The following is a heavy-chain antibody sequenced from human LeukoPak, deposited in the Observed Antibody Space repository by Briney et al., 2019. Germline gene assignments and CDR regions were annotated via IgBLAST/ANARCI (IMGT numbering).Heavy chain of an antibody. Sequence: PSGTLSLTCAVSGGSISSSNWWSWVRQPPGKGLEWIGEIYHSGSTNYNPSLKSRVTISVDKSKNQFSLKLSSVTAADTAVYYCARDRYYDSSGILDYWGQGTLVTVSS. CDR2: IYHSGST. CDR1: GGSISSSNW. CDR3: ARDRYYDSSGILDY. D-gene: IGHD3-22*01. J-gene: IGHJ4*02. V-gene: IGHV4-4*02.